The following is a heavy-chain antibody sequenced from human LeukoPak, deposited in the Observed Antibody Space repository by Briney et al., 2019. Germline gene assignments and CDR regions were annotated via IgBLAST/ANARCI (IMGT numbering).Heavy chain of an antibody. J-gene: IGHJ5*02. CDR2: IYYSGST. V-gene: IGHV4-59*01. D-gene: IGHD2-15*01. CDR1: GGSISSYY. CDR3: ARTSSSETQYNWFDP. Sequence: PSETLSLTCTVSGGSISSYYWSWIRQPPGKGLEWIGYIYYSGSTNYNPSLKSRVTISVDTSKNQFSLKLSSVTAADTAVYYCARTSSSETQYNWFDPWGQGTLVTVSS.